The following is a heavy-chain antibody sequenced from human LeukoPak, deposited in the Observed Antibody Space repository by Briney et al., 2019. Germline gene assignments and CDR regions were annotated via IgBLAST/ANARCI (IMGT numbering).Heavy chain of an antibody. CDR3: ARAKRVFGVVIRERYWYFDL. J-gene: IGHJ2*01. CDR2: IFYSGCP. D-gene: IGHD3-3*01. V-gene: IGHV4-59*01. Sequence: SETLSLTCTVSSRSISSYYWSWIRQPPGKGLEWIGYIFYSGCPNYNPSLKGRVPISLSTSQNQFSLRLRSVTAADTAMYYCARAKRVFGVVIRERYWYFDLWGRGTLVTVSS. CDR1: SRSISSYY.